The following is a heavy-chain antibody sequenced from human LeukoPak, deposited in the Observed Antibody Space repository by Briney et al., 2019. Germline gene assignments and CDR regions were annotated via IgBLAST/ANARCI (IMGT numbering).Heavy chain of an antibody. CDR1: GYTFTSYG. Sequence: GASVKVSCKASGYTFTSYGISWVRQAPGQGLEWMGWISAYNGNTNYAQKLQGRVTMTTDTSPSTAYMELRSLRSDDTAVYYCARIFLSVVAPKRWFDPWGQGTLVTVSS. J-gene: IGHJ5*02. D-gene: IGHD4-23*01. CDR2: ISAYNGNT. V-gene: IGHV1-18*01. CDR3: ARIFLSVVAPKRWFDP.